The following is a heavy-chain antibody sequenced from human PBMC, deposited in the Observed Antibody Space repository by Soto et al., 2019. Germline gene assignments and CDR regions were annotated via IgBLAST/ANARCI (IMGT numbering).Heavy chain of an antibody. CDR2: ISYDGSTE. J-gene: IGHJ6*02. Sequence: PGGSLRLSCAASGFTFSGYYMHWVRQAPGKGLEWVAVISYDGSTEYYAVSVKGRFTISRDNSANRLFLQMNSLRPEDTAVYYCTKDDGYNDSTYYHYFGMDVWGQGTTVTVSS. CDR1: GFTFSGYY. V-gene: IGHV3-30*18. CDR3: TKDDGYNDSTYYHYFGMDV. D-gene: IGHD5-12*01.